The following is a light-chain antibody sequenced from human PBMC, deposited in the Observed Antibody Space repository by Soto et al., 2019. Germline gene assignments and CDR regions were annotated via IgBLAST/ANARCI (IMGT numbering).Light chain of an antibody. CDR3: SSYTSSSTRGV. J-gene: IGLJ1*01. V-gene: IGLV2-14*01. CDR2: EVS. Sequence: QSVLTQPAAVSGSPGQSITISCTGTSSDVDGYNYVSWYQQHPGKAPKLTIYEVSNRPSGVSNRFSGSKSGNTASLTISGLQAEDEADYYCSSYTSSSTRGVFGTGTKVTVL. CDR1: SSDVDGYNY.